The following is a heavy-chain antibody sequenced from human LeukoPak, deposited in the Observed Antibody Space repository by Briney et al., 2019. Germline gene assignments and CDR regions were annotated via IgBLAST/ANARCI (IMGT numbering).Heavy chain of an antibody. J-gene: IGHJ6*03. CDR1: GGSISSGDYY. V-gene: IGHV4-30-4*08. Sequence: TLSLTCTVSGGSISSGDYYWSWIRQPPGTGLEWLGYIYYSGSTYYNPSLKSRVTISVDTSKNQFSLKLSSVTAADTAVYYCARDRGSFGSGSYYVYYYYYMDVWGKGTTVTVSS. CDR3: ARDRGSFGSGSYYVYYYYYMDV. D-gene: IGHD3-10*01. CDR2: IYYSGST.